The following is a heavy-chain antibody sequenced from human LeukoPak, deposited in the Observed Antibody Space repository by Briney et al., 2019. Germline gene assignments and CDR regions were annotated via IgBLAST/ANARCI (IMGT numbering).Heavy chain of an antibody. J-gene: IGHJ5*02. CDR3: ARDRGYSYGYWFDP. V-gene: IGHV4-31*03. CDR2: IYYSGST. CDR1: GGSISSGGYY. Sequence: SETLSLTCTVSGGSISSGGYYWSWIRQHPGKGLEWIGYIYYSGSTYCNPSLKSRVTISVDTSKNQFSLKLSSVTAADTAVYYCARDRGYSYGYWFDPWGQGTLVTVSS. D-gene: IGHD5-18*01.